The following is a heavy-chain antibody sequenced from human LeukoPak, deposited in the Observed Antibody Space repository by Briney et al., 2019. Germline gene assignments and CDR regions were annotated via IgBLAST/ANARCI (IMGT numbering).Heavy chain of an antibody. V-gene: IGHV3-21*01. CDR3: ARDGYIVVGGDYYYYGMDV. J-gene: IGHJ6*02. CDR1: GFTFSSYS. Sequence: GGSLRLSCAASGFTFSSYSMNWVRQAPGRGLEWVSSISSSSSYIYYADSVKGRFTISRDNAKNSLYLQMNSLRAEDTAVYYCARDGYIVVGGDYYYYGMDVWGQGTTVTVSS. CDR2: ISSSSSYI. D-gene: IGHD2-2*01.